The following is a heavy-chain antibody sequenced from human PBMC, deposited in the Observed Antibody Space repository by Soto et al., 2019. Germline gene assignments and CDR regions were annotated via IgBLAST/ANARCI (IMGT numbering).Heavy chain of an antibody. J-gene: IGHJ4*02. D-gene: IGHD3-16*01. CDR1: GFTFDDYA. CDR3: AKDAAGGVGLLDF. Sequence: GGSLRLSGAASGFTFDDYAMHWVRRAPGKGLEWVSGISWNSGSIGYADSVKGRFTISRDNANNLVDLHMNSLRAEDTALYYCAKDAAGGVGLLDFWGQGTLLTVSS. V-gene: IGHV3-9*01. CDR2: ISWNSGSI.